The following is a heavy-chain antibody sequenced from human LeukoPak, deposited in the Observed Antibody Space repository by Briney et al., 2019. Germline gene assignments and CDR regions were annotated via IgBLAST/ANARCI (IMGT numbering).Heavy chain of an antibody. D-gene: IGHD6-19*01. V-gene: IGHV4-4*07. CDR3: ARVPPGYSSGWYLDY. CDR1: GDSINSYS. CDR2: IYTSGST. Sequence: SETLSLTCTVSGDSINSYSWSWIRQPAGKGLEWIGRIYTSGSTNYNPSLKSRVTISVDKSKNQFSLKLSSVTAADTAVYYCARVPPGYSSGWYLDYWGQGTLVTVSS. J-gene: IGHJ4*02.